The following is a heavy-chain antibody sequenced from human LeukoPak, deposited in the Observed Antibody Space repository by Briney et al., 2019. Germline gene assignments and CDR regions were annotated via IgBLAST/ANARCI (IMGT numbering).Heavy chain of an antibody. Sequence: GGSLRLSCVASGFTFSSHDMHWVRQAPGKGLEWVSGISWNSGSIGYADSVKGRFTISRDNAKNSLYLQMNSLRAEDTALYYCAKEIGLRLGELSYPFDYWGQGTLVTVSS. CDR1: GFTFSSHD. V-gene: IGHV3-9*01. CDR2: ISWNSGSI. CDR3: AKEIGLRLGELSYPFDY. J-gene: IGHJ4*02. D-gene: IGHD3-16*02.